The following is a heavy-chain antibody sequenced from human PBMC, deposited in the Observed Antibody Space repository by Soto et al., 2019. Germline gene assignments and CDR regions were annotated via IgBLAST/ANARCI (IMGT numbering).Heavy chain of an antibody. Sequence: QVQLQESGPGLVKPSGTLSLTCAVSSGSISSSNWWSWVRQPPGKGLEWIGEIYHSGSTNDNTSLKSGFNVTVDTSKNQFSLELSSVTAADTAVYYCARGVAAHPHDAFDIWGQGTMVTVSS. CDR1: SGSISSSNW. CDR3: ARGVAAHPHDAFDI. V-gene: IGHV4-4*02. J-gene: IGHJ3*02. CDR2: IYHSGST. D-gene: IGHD6-6*01.